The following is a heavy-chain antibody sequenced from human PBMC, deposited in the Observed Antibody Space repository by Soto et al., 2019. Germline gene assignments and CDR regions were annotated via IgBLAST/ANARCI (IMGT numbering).Heavy chain of an antibody. D-gene: IGHD3-10*01. CDR2: ISYDGSNK. CDR1: GFTFSSYG. Sequence: GESLKISCAASGFTFSSYGMHWVRQAPGKGLEWVAVISYDGSNKYYADSVKGRFTISRDNSKNTLYLQMNSLRAEDTAVYYCAKGHGGIGENMVRGVIITLSAYYMDVWGKGTTVTVSS. V-gene: IGHV3-30*18. CDR3: AKGHGGIGENMVRGVIITLSAYYMDV. J-gene: IGHJ6*03.